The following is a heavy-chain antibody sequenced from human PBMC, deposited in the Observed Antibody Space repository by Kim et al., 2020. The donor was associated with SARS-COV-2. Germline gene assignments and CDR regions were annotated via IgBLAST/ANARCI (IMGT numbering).Heavy chain of an antibody. D-gene: IGHD1-26*01. J-gene: IGHJ4*02. CDR3: ARDPVEGYCPFDF. Sequence: YADSVKGRLTTSRDNAKNTGYLQMNSLRVEDTAVYYCARDPVEGYCPFDFWGQGILVTVSS. V-gene: IGHV3-74*01.